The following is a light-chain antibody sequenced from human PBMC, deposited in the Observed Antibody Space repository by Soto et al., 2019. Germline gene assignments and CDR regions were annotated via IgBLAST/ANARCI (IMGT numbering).Light chain of an antibody. Sequence: QSALTQPASVSGSPGQSISISCTGTSSDVGVHNFVSWYQQYPGKAPKVLIYGVTNRPSGVSNRFSGSKSGNTASLTISGLQAGDEADYYCSSYTTSFTWVFGGGTKLTVL. V-gene: IGLV2-14*01. CDR2: GVT. J-gene: IGLJ3*02. CDR1: SSDVGVHNF. CDR3: SSYTTSFTWV.